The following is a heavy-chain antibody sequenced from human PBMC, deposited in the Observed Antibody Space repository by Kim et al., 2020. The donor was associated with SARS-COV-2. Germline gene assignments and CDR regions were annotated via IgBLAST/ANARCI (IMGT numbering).Heavy chain of an antibody. CDR3: AKDAYGDVLYYYYYGMDV. Sequence: GGSLRLSCAASGFTFSSYGMHWVRQAPGKVLEWVAVISYDGSNKYYADSVKGRFTISRDNSKNTLYLQMNSLRAEDTAVYYCAKDAYGDVLYYYYYGMDVWGQGTTVTVSS. CDR1: GFTFSSYG. J-gene: IGHJ6*02. V-gene: IGHV3-30*18. D-gene: IGHD4-17*01. CDR2: ISYDGSNK.